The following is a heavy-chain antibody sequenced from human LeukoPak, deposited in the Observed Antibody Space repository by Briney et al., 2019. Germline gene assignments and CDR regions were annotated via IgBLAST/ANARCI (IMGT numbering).Heavy chain of an antibody. D-gene: IGHD4-17*01. Sequence: SETLSLTCTVSGGSISSSSYYWGWIRQPPGKGLEWIGSIYHSGSTYYNPSLKSRVTISVDTSKNQFSLKLSSVTAADTAVYYCARAVTTLQNWFDPWGQGTLVTVSS. CDR3: ARAVTTLQNWFDP. CDR1: GGSISSSSYY. V-gene: IGHV4-39*07. CDR2: IYHSGST. J-gene: IGHJ5*02.